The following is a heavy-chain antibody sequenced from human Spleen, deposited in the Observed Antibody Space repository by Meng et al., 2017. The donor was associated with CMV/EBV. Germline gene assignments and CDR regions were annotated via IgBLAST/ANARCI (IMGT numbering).Heavy chain of an antibody. CDR1: GYTFPNHD. J-gene: IGHJ4*02. CDR3: ASNIYGDYGGVDY. D-gene: IGHD4-17*01. V-gene: IGHV1-8*01. CDR2: MNPNSGNT. Sequence: KPSGYTFPNHDINWVRQATGQRLEWMGWMNPNSGNTGYAQKFQGRVTMTRNTSISTAYLELNSLTSDDTAVYYCASNIYGDYGGVDYWGQGTLVTVSS.